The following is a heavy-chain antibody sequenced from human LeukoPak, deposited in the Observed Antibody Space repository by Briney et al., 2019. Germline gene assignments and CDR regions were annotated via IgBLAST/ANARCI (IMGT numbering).Heavy chain of an antibody. CDR1: GGSISSSSYY. Sequence: SETLSLTCTVSGGSISSSSYYWGWIRQPPGKGLEWIGSIYYSGSTYYNPSLRSRVTISVDTSKNQFSLKLSSVTAADTAVYYCAEGVGGATPFDYWGQGTLVTVSS. V-gene: IGHV4-39*01. CDR3: AEGVGGATPFDY. D-gene: IGHD1-26*01. J-gene: IGHJ4*02. CDR2: IYYSGST.